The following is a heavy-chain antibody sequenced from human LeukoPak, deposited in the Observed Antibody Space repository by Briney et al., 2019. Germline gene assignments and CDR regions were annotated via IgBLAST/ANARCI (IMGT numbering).Heavy chain of an antibody. D-gene: IGHD2-2*01. CDR3: ASMHYYYGMDV. CDR2: IYHSGRT. V-gene: IGHV4-30-2*01. Sequence: PSETLSLTCALSGGSLRRGGYSCRSVPQPPGEGLGWIGHIYHSGRTYYNPSLKSRVTISVDRSKNQFSLKLSSVTAADRAVYYCASMHYYYGMDVWGQGTTVTVSS. CDR1: GGSLRRGGYS. J-gene: IGHJ6*02.